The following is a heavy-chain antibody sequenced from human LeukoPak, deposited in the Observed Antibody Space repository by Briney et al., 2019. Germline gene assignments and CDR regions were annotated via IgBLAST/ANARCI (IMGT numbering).Heavy chain of an antibody. CDR2: TNHSGST. CDR3: ARGPYKYDGSGAFDI. V-gene: IGHV4-34*01. D-gene: IGHD3-22*01. CDR1: GGSFSGYY. J-gene: IGHJ3*02. Sequence: PSETLSLTCAVYGGSFSGYYWSWIRQPPGKGLEWIGETNHSGSTNYNPSLKSRVTISVDTSKNQFSLKLTSVTAADTALYYCARGPYKYDGSGAFDIWGQGTMVTVSS.